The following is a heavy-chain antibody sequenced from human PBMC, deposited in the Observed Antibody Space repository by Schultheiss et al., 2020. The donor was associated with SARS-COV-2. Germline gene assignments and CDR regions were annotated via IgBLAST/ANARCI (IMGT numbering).Heavy chain of an antibody. V-gene: IGHV4-59*12. Sequence: SETLSLTCTVSGGSISSYYWSWIRQPPGKGLEWIGYIYYSGSTNYNPSLKSRVTISVDTSKNQFSLKLSSVTAADTAVYYCAREDRFLEWLSTYYGMDVWGQGTTVTVSS. J-gene: IGHJ6*02. D-gene: IGHD3-3*01. CDR2: IYYSGST. CDR1: GGSISSYY. CDR3: AREDRFLEWLSTYYGMDV.